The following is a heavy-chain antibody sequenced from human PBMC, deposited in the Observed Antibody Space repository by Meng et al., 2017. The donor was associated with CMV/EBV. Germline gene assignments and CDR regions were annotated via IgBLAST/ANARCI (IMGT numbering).Heavy chain of an antibody. CDR3: AREGWGWLPGSGMDV. V-gene: IGHV3-48*03. CDR2: ISSSGSTI. D-gene: IGHD3-16*01. Sequence: GESLKISCAASGFTFSSYEMNWVRQAPGKGLEWVSYISSSGSTIYYADPVKGRFTISRDNAKNSLYLQMNSLRAEDTAVYYCAREGWGWLPGSGMDVWGQGTTVTVSS. J-gene: IGHJ6*02. CDR1: GFTFSSYE.